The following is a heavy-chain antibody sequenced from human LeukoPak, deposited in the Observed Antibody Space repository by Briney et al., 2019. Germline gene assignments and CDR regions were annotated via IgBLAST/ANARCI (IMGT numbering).Heavy chain of an antibody. CDR2: IYYSGST. CDR1: GGSISSSSYY. CDR3: ARVGRGTPTNPAGYMDV. Sequence: SETLSLTCTVSGGSISSSSYYWGWIRQPPGKGLEWIGSIYYSGSTYYNPSLKSRVTISVDTSKNQFSLKLSSVTAADTAVYYCARVGRGTPTNPAGYMDVWGKGTTVTVSS. V-gene: IGHV4-39*07. D-gene: IGHD1-7*01. J-gene: IGHJ6*03.